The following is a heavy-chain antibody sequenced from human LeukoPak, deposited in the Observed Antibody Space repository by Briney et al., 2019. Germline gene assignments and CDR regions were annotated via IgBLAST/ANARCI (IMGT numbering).Heavy chain of an antibody. D-gene: IGHD6-19*01. Sequence: SETLSLTCTVSGGSISSSSYYWGWIRQPPGKGLEWIGSIYYSGSTYYNPSLKSRVTISVDTSKNQFSLKLSSVTAADTAVYYCARVRGGWTRGATPNYDYWGQGTLVTVSS. CDR1: GGSISSSSYY. J-gene: IGHJ4*02. CDR3: ARVRGGWTRGATPNYDY. CDR2: IYYSGST. V-gene: IGHV4-39*01.